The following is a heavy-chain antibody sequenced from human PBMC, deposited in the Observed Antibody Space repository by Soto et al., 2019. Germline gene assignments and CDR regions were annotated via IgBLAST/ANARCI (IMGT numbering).Heavy chain of an antibody. D-gene: IGHD2-15*01. CDR2: INPSGGST. CDR3: AGVYCSGGSCYSIDY. Sequence: ASVKVSCKASGYTFTSYYMHWVRQAPGQGLEWMGIINPSGGSTSYAQKFQGRVTMTRDTSTSTVYMELSSLRSEDTAVYYCAGVYCSGGSCYSIDYWGQGTLVTVSS. CDR1: GYTFTSYY. V-gene: IGHV1-46*03. J-gene: IGHJ4*02.